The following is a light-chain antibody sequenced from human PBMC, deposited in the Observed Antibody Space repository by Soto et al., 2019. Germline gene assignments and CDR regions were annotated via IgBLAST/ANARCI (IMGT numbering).Light chain of an antibody. Sequence: IVLTQSPATLSLSPGERATLSCGASQSVGTYVAWYKQKPGLAPRLVIFDSSTRPTGIPDRFSGSGSGTDFTLTISRLEPEDFAVYFCQQYGNSPQIPCAQGTRLEI. CDR3: QQYGNSPQIP. V-gene: IGKV3D-20*01. CDR2: DSS. CDR1: QSVGTY. J-gene: IGKJ5*01.